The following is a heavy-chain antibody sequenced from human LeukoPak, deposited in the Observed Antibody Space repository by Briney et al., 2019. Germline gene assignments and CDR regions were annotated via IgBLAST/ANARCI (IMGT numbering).Heavy chain of an antibody. CDR3: AKDTGYYYDSAGYYFDY. V-gene: IGHV3-23*01. D-gene: IGHD3-22*01. Sequence: PGGSLRLSCAASGFTFSSYAMSWVRQAPGKGLEWVSAISGSGGSTYYADSVKGRFTISRDNSKNTLYLQMNSLRAEDTAIYYCAKDTGYYYDSAGYYFDYWGQGILVTVSS. CDR1: GFTFSSYA. CDR2: ISGSGGST. J-gene: IGHJ4*02.